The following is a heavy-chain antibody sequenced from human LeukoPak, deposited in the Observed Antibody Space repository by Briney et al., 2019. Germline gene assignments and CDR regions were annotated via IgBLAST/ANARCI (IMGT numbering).Heavy chain of an antibody. CDR2: ITGSGDST. CDR3: AKASSFYGDYFDY. Sequence: PGGSLRLSCAVSGFTFSNYDMTWVRQAPGKGLEWVAVITGSGDSTSYADSVKGRFTISRDNSKNTLYVQMNSLRAEDTAVYYCAKASSFYGDYFDYWGQGALVTTSS. CDR1: GFTFSNYD. D-gene: IGHD4-17*01. V-gene: IGHV3-23*01. J-gene: IGHJ4*02.